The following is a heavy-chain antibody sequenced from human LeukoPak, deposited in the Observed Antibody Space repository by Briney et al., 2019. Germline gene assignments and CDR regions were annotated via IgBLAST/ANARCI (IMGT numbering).Heavy chain of an antibody. V-gene: IGHV3-33*01. CDR3: ARGGDYGDYYGMDV. CDR1: GFTFSSYG. CDR2: IWYDGSNK. J-gene: IGHJ6*02. D-gene: IGHD4-17*01. Sequence: GGSLRLSCAASGFTFSSYGMHWVRQAPGKGLEWVAVIWYDGSNKYYADSVKGRFTISRDNSKNTLYLQMNSLRAEDTAVYYCARGGDYGDYYGMDVWGQGTTVTVSS.